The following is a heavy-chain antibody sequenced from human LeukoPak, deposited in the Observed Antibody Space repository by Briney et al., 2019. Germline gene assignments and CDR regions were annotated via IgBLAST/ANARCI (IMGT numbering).Heavy chain of an antibody. CDR2: ISSNGGTT. CDR3: VEDRGAYYYASGSNFDY. Sequence: GGSVRLSCSASGFTFSSYAMHWVRQAPGKGLEYVSAISSNGGTTYYADSVKGRFTISRDNSKNTLFLQMSSLRAEDTAVYYCVEDRGAYYYASGSNFDYWGQGTLVTVSS. D-gene: IGHD3-10*01. V-gene: IGHV3-64D*06. CDR1: GFTFSSYA. J-gene: IGHJ4*02.